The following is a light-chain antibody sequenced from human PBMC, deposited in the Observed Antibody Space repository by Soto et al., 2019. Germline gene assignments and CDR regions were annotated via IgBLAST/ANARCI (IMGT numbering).Light chain of an antibody. CDR3: LQYGRSPKT. CDR1: QSVISNY. V-gene: IGKV3-20*01. J-gene: IGKJ5*01. CDR2: GVS. Sequence: EIVLTQSPGTLSLSPGERATLSCRASQSVISNYLAWYQQKPGLAPRLLIYGVSIRATGIPDRFSGSGSGTDFTLTISRLEPEDFAVYYCLQYGRSPKTFGQGTRLEIK.